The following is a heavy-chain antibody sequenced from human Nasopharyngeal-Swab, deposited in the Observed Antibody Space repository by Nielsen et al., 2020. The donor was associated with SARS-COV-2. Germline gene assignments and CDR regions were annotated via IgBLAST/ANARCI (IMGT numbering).Heavy chain of an antibody. J-gene: IGHJ4*02. CDR2: INAGNGNT. Sequence: ASVKVSCKASGYTFTSYAMHWVRQAPGQRLEWMGWINAGNGNTKYSQKFQGRVTITRDTSTSTAYMELRSLRSDDTAVYYCARFYYDSSGHTENDYWGQGTLVTVSS. CDR1: GYTFTSYA. D-gene: IGHD3-22*01. CDR3: ARFYYDSSGHTENDY. V-gene: IGHV1-3*01.